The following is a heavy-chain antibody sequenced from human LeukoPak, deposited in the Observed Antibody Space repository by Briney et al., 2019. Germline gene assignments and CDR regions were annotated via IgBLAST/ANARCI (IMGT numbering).Heavy chain of an antibody. J-gene: IGHJ4*02. V-gene: IGHV3-30*18. CDR1: GFTFSSYG. D-gene: IGHD3-10*01. Sequence: GGSLRLSCAASGFTFSSYGMHWVRQAPGKWLEWVAVISYDGSNKYYADSVKGRFTIPRDNSKNTLYLQMNSLRAEDTAVYYCAKEAALLWFGESNFDYWGQGTLVTVSS. CDR3: AKEAALLWFGESNFDY. CDR2: ISYDGSNK.